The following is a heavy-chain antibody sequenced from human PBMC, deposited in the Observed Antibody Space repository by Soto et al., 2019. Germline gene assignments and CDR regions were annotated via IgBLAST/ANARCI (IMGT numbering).Heavy chain of an antibody. CDR3: ARGITLFGVVIKDGMDV. Sequence: SVKVSCKASGGTFSSYAISWVRQAPGQGLEWMGGIIPIFGTANYAQKFQGRVTITADESTSTAYMELSSLRSEDTAVYYCARGITLFGVVIKDGMDVWGQGTTVTVSS. J-gene: IGHJ6*02. CDR2: IIPIFGTA. D-gene: IGHD3-3*01. V-gene: IGHV1-69*13. CDR1: GGTFSSYA.